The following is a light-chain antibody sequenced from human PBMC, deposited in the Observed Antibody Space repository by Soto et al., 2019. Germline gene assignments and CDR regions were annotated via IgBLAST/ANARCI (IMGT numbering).Light chain of an antibody. Sequence: ESVLTQSPGTLSLSPGERATLSCRASQSVSSNYLAWYQQKPGQAPRLLIYGASTRATGIPARFSGSGSGTDFTLTISRLEPEDFAVYYCQQYGSIPWTFGQGTKVDIK. J-gene: IGKJ1*01. CDR2: GAS. V-gene: IGKV3-20*01. CDR1: QSVSSNY. CDR3: QQYGSIPWT.